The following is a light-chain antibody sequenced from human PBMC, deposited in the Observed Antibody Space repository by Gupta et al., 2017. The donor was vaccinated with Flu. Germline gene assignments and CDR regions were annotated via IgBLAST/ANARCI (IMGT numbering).Light chain of an antibody. V-gene: IGKV3-11*01. Sequence: PATLSLSPGERATLSCRASQNVNGYLAWNQQKPGQGPRLLIYDASNRATGIPDRFSDSGSGTDFTLTISSLEPEDSAVYYCQQRRDWPLTFGQGTKVEIK. CDR3: QQRRDWPLT. J-gene: IGKJ1*01. CDR1: QNVNGY. CDR2: DAS.